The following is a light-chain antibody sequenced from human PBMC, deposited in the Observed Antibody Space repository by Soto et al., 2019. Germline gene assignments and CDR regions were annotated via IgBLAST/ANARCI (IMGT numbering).Light chain of an antibody. V-gene: IGKV3-11*01. Sequence: EIVLTQSPATLSLSPGERATLSCRASQSVSSYLAWYQQKPGQAPRLLIYDASNRATDIPARFSGSGSGTDFTLTISSLQPEDFATYYCQQANSFPPTFGQGTRLEI. CDR1: QSVSSY. CDR3: QQANSFPPT. J-gene: IGKJ5*01. CDR2: DAS.